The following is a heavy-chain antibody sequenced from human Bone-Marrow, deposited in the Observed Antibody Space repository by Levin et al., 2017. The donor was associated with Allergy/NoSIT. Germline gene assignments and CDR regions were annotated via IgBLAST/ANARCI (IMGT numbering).Heavy chain of an antibody. Sequence: PSETLSLTCAISGASVSSNSATWNWIRQSPSRGLEWLGRTYFRSKWYNKYAEFVKSRMTINPDTSKNQFSLQLISVTPEDTAVYYCARDPSNWDATEHYGLDVWGQGTTVTVSS. J-gene: IGHJ6*02. CDR2: TYFRSKWYN. CDR1: GASVSSNSAT. CDR3: ARDPSNWDATEHYGLDV. D-gene: IGHD7-27*01. V-gene: IGHV6-1*01.